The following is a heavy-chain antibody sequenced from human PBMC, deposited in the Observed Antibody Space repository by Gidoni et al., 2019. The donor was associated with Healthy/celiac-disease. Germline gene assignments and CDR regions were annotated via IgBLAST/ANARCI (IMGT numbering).Heavy chain of an antibody. J-gene: IGHJ4*02. CDR3: ASGIQLWS. V-gene: IGHV4-34*01. Sequence: QVQLQQGGAGLLKPSETLSLTCAGDGGSFSGYYWSWSRQPPGKGMAWIGEINHSGSTNYNPSLNSRVTISVDTSNNQFSLKLSSVTAADTAVYYCASGIQLWSWGQGTLVTVSS. D-gene: IGHD5-18*01. CDR1: GGSFSGYY. CDR2: INHSGST.